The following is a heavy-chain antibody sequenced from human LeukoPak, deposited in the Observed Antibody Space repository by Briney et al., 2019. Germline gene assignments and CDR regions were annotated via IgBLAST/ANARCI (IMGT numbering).Heavy chain of an antibody. V-gene: IGHV1-46*01. Sequence: ASVKVSCKASGYAFTSYYMHWVRQAPGQGLEWMGIINPSGGSTSYAQKFQGRVTITRDTSTSTVYMELSSLRSEDTAVYYCARERSSWYYFDYWGQGILVTVSS. CDR3: ARERSSWYYFDY. D-gene: IGHD6-13*01. CDR2: INPSGGST. J-gene: IGHJ4*02. CDR1: GYAFTSYY.